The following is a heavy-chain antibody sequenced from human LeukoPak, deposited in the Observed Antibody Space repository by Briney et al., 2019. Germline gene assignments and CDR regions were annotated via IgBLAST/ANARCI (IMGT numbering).Heavy chain of an antibody. CDR2: MSPSSGNT. Sequence: AASVKVSCKASGYTFTSYDINWVRQATGQGLEWMGWMSPSSGNTGYAQKFQGRVTMTRDTSISTAYMELSRLRSDDTAVYYCARASTTMIVVVDETGYFDLWGRGTLVTVSS. D-gene: IGHD3-22*01. CDR3: ARASTTMIVVVDETGYFDL. V-gene: IGHV1-8*01. CDR1: GYTFTSYD. J-gene: IGHJ2*01.